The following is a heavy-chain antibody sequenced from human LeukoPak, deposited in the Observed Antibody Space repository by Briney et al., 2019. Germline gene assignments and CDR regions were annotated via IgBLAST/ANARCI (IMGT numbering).Heavy chain of an antibody. J-gene: IGHJ6*02. D-gene: IGHD1-1*01. CDR1: GFTVSSNY. CDR2: IYSGGST. V-gene: IGHV3-53*01. CDR3: ARGIQVRYYYYGMDV. Sequence: GGSLRLSCAASGFTVSSNYMSWVRQAPGKGLEWVSVIYSGGSTYYADSVKGRFTISRDNSKNTPYLQMNSLRAEDTAVYYCARGIQVRYYYYGMDVWGQGTTVTVSS.